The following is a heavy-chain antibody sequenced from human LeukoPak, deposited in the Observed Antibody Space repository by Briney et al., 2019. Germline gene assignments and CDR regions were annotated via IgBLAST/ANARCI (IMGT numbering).Heavy chain of an antibody. J-gene: IGHJ5*02. CDR1: GGSISSYY. V-gene: IGHV4-59*01. D-gene: IGHD6-13*01. CDR2: IYYSGST. Sequence: SESLSLTCTVSGGSISSYYWSWIRQPPGKGLEWIGYIYYSGSTNYNPSLKSRVTISVDTSKNQFSLKLSSVTAADAAVYYCARAADRGWFDHWGQGTLVTVSS. CDR3: ARAADRGWFDH.